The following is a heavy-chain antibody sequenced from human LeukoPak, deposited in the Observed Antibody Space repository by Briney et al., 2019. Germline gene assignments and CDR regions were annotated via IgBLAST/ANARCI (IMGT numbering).Heavy chain of an antibody. D-gene: IGHD1-26*01. CDR3: ARKRIKGGHAFDI. CDR2: IYSGGST. J-gene: IGHJ3*02. Sequence: PGGSLRLSSAASGFTVSSNYMSWVRQAPGKGLEWVSVIYSGGSTYYADSVKGRFTISRDNSKNTLYLQMNSLRAEDTAVYYCARKRIKGGHAFDIWGQGTMVTVSS. V-gene: IGHV3-66*01. CDR1: GFTVSSNY.